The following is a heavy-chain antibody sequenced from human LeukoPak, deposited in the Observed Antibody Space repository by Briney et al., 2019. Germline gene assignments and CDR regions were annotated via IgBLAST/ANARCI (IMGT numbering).Heavy chain of an antibody. Sequence: GSSVKVSCKASGGTFSSYAISWVRQAPGQGLEWMGGIIPIFGTANYAQTFQGRVTITADKSTSTAYMELSSLRSEDTAVYYCAREGYCSSTSCPRRSRYFDYWGQGTLVTVSS. CDR1: GGTFSSYA. J-gene: IGHJ4*02. D-gene: IGHD2-2*01. V-gene: IGHV1-69*06. CDR3: AREGYCSSTSCPRRSRYFDY. CDR2: IIPIFGTA.